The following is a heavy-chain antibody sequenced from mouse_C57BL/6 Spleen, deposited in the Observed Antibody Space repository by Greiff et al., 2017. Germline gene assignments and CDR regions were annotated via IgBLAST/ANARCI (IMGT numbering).Heavy chain of an antibody. CDR2: ISYDGSN. CDR3: AREEATEKYFDV. D-gene: IGHD3-2*02. J-gene: IGHJ1*03. CDR1: GYSITSGYY. V-gene: IGHV3-6*01. Sequence: ESGPGLVKPSQSLSLTCSVTGYSITSGYYWNWIRQFPGNKLEWMGYISYDGSNNYNPSLKNRISITRDTSKNQFFLKLNSVTTEDTATYYCAREEATEKYFDVWGTGTTVTVSS.